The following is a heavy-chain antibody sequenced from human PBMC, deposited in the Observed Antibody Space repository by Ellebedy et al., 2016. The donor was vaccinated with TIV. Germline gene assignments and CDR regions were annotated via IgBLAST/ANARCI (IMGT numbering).Heavy chain of an antibody. V-gene: IGHV4-34*01. CDR3: AIGQYSSSWSYYFDY. Sequence: MPSETLSLTCAVYGGSFSGYYWSWIRQPPGKGLEWIGEINHSGSTNYNPSLKSRVTISVDTSKNQFSLKLTSVTAADTAVYYCAIGQYSSSWSYYFDYWGQGTLVTVSS. CDR1: GGSFSGYY. J-gene: IGHJ4*02. CDR2: INHSGST. D-gene: IGHD6-13*01.